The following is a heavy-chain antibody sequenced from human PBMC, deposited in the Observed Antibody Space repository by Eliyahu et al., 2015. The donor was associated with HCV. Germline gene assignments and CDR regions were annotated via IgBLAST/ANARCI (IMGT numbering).Heavy chain of an antibody. CDR1: GPSININF. V-gene: IGHV4-4*07. Sequence: QVQLQESGPGLVKPSETLSLICTVSGPSININFWTWIRQPAGKGPEWIGRINTSGNTRYNPSLKSRVTMSLDTSKNQFSLKLSSVTAADTAVYYCARENWSFDYWGPGILVTVSS. J-gene: IGHJ4*02. CDR2: INTSGNT. CDR3: ARENWSFDY. D-gene: IGHD1-1*01.